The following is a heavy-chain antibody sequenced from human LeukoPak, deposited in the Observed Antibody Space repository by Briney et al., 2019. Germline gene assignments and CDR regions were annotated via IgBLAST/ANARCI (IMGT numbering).Heavy chain of an antibody. CDR3: ARPTWSDAFDI. Sequence: GGSLRLSCAASGFTFSSYAMHWVRQAPGKGLEWVAVISYDGSNKYYADSVKGRFTISRDNSKNTLYLQMNSLRAEDTAVYYCARPTWSDAFDIWGQGTMVTVSS. CDR1: GFTFSSYA. V-gene: IGHV3-30*04. J-gene: IGHJ3*02. CDR2: ISYDGSNK. D-gene: IGHD2/OR15-2a*01.